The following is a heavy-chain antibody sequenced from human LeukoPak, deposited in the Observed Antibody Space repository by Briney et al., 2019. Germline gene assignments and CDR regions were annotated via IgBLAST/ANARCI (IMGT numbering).Heavy chain of an antibody. D-gene: IGHD2-2*01. Sequence: ASVKVSCKASGYTFTSYDINWVRQATGQGLEWMGWMNPNSGNTGYAQKFQGRVTITRNTSISTAYMELSSLRSEDMAVYYCARAPLVPAAHFDYWGQGTLVTVSS. CDR2: MNPNSGNT. CDR3: ARAPLVPAAHFDY. J-gene: IGHJ4*02. V-gene: IGHV1-8*03. CDR1: GYTFTSYD.